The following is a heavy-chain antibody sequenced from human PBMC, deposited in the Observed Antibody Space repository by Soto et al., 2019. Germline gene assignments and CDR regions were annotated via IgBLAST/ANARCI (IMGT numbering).Heavy chain of an antibody. Sequence: GASVKVSCKVSGYTLTELSMHWVRQAPGKGLEWMGGFDPEDGETIYAQKFQGRVTMTEDTSTDTAYMELSSLRSEDTAVYYCATTAMVRGVIISTYYFDYWGQGTLVTVSS. CDR1: GYTLTELS. D-gene: IGHD3-10*01. V-gene: IGHV1-24*01. CDR2: FDPEDGET. CDR3: ATTAMVRGVIISTYYFDY. J-gene: IGHJ4*02.